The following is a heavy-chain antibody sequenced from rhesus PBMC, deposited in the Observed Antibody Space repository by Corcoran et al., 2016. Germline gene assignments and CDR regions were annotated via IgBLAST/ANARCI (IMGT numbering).Heavy chain of an antibody. V-gene: IGHV5-43*02. CDR2: RYPGDSAT. CDR1: GYSFTNSC. J-gene: IGHJ4*01. D-gene: IGHD2-33*01. CDR3: ANLRTAVTMAPPS. Sequence: EVQLVQSGAEVKRPGASLRISCQTSGYSFTNSCISWVRQMPGQGLYWMRTRYPGDSATKYHPSFRGHVTISADASVSVTDLQWSSLKASDTATYYCANLRTAVTMAPPSWGQGVLVTVS.